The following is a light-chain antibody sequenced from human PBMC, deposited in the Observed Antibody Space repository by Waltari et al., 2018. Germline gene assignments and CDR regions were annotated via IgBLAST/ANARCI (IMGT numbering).Light chain of an antibody. J-gene: IGLJ2*01. V-gene: IGLV3-21*04. CDR2: YDS. CDR3: QVWDPNSDHLVV. Sequence: SYVLTQAPSVSVAPGQTATITCGGNDIGRTNVHWYQQKPGQAPIVVIYYDSDRPSGIPERFSGSNSENTATLTISRAEAGDEADYFCQVWDPNSDHLVVFGGGTKLTVL. CDR1: DIGRTN.